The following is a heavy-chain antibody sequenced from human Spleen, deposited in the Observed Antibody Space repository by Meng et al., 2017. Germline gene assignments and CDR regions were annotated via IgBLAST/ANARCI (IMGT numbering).Heavy chain of an antibody. CDR2: ISGSGDRI. CDR3: AKGTSSGSYYLDY. CDR1: GFNFGDYQ. V-gene: IGHV3-23*01. Sequence: GGSLRLSCGASGFNFGDYQMHWVRQSPGKGLEWVSSISGSGDRIHYADSVKGRFTISRDNSKNTLYLQMNSLGAEDTALYYCAKGTSSGSYYLDYWGQGTLVTVSS. D-gene: IGHD6-19*01. J-gene: IGHJ4*02.